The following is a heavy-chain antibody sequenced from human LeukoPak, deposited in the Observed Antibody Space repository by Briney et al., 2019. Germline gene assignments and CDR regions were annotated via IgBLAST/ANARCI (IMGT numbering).Heavy chain of an antibody. V-gene: IGHV1-18*01. Sequence: APVKVSCKASGYTCTSYGISWVRQAPGQGLEWMGWISAYNGNTNYAQKLQGRVTMTTDTSTSTAYMELRSLRSDDTAVYYCARSRYCSGGSCYSIPDYWGQGTLVTVSS. CDR1: GYTCTSYG. J-gene: IGHJ4*02. CDR2: ISAYNGNT. D-gene: IGHD2-15*01. CDR3: ARSRYCSGGSCYSIPDY.